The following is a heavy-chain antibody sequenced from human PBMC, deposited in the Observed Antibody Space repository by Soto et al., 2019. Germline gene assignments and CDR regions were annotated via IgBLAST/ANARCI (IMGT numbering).Heavy chain of an antibody. J-gene: IGHJ4*02. CDR3: ARGTVEMATTHDQGDFDY. V-gene: IGHV1-69*02. CDR1: GGTFSSYT. D-gene: IGHD5-12*01. Sequence: QVQLVQSGAEVKKPGSSVKVSCKASGGTFSSYTISWVRQAPGQGLEWMGRIIPILGIANYAQKFQGRVTSPADKPRRTAYMDLSSLRSEEPAVYYCARGTVEMATTHDQGDFDYWGQGTLVTVSS. CDR2: IIPILGIA.